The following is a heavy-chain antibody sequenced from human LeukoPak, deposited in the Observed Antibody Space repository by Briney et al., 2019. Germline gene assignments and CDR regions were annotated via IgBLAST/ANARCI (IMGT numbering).Heavy chain of an antibody. CDR1: GGSISSYY. D-gene: IGHD3-22*01. Sequence: SETLSLTCTVSGGSISSYYWSWIRQPAGKGLEWIGRIYTSGSINYNPSLKSRVTMSVDTSKNQFSLKLSSVTAADTAVYYCARVRGDSSGYYYGITIFDYWGQGTLVTVSS. CDR2: IYTSGSI. V-gene: IGHV4-4*07. J-gene: IGHJ4*02. CDR3: ARVRGDSSGYYYGITIFDY.